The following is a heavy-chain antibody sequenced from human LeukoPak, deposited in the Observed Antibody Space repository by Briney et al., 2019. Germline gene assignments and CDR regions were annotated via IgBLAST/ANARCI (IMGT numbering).Heavy chain of an antibody. D-gene: IGHD3-22*01. CDR1: GFTVTTNY. Sequence: GGSLRLSCAASGFTVTTNYMTWVRQAPGKGLEWVSIIYTGGSTYYADSVTGRFTISRDDSKNTLYLQMNSLRAEDTAVYYCASAGRYDSSWSYYFDYWGQGALVTVSS. CDR3: ASAGRYDSSWSYYFDY. V-gene: IGHV3-66*01. CDR2: IYTGGST. J-gene: IGHJ4*02.